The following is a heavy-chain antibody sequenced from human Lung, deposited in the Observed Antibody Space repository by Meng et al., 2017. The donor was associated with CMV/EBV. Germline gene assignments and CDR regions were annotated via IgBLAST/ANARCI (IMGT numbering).Heavy chain of an antibody. Sequence: KVSCKGSGYSFSTNWIGWVRQVPGKGLEWMGFIYPDDSQTGYSPSFQGQVAISADKSISTAYLQWSSLKASDTAMYYCATRDDWGQGTLVTVSS. CDR1: GYSFSTNW. V-gene: IGHV5-51*01. CDR2: IYPDDSQT. CDR3: ATRDD. J-gene: IGHJ4*02.